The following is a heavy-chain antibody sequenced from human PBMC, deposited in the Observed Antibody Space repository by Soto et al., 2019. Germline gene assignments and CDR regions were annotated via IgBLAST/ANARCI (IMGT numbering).Heavy chain of an antibody. Sequence: EVQVLESGGGLVQPGGSLRLSCAASGFTFTNYWMNWVRQVPGEGLLWVSRINNNGDGTSYADFVKGRFTISRDNAKNTLYMQMNSLRVEDTAIYYCGTGFEKWGQGKMVTVSS. J-gene: IGHJ3*02. CDR2: INNNGDGT. V-gene: IGHV3-74*01. CDR1: GFTFTNYW. CDR3: GTGFEK.